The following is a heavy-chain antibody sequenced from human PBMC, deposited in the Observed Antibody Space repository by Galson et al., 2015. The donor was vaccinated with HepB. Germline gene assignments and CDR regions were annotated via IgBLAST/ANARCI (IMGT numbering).Heavy chain of an antibody. CDR3: ARNIAAAGRGAFDI. Sequence: PALVKPTQTLTLTCTFSGFSLSTSGVGVGWIRQPPGKALEWLALIYWDDDKYYSTSLKTRLTISKDTSKNQVVLTMTNMDPVDTATYYCARNIAAAGRGAFDIWGQGTMVTVSS. CDR2: IYWDDDK. V-gene: IGHV2-70*01. D-gene: IGHD6-13*01. J-gene: IGHJ3*02. CDR1: GFSLSTSGVG.